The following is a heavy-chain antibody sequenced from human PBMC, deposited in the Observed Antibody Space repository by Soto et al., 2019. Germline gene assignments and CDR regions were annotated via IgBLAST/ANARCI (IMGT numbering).Heavy chain of an antibody. CDR3: AHSRGLWDPCDY. V-gene: IGHV2-5*01. J-gene: IGHJ4*02. D-gene: IGHD2-21*01. CDR1: GFSLTTRGMG. CDR2: IYWNDDK. Sequence: QITLKESGPTLVKPTQTLTLTCTFSGFSLTTRGMGVGWIRQPPGQALEWLAVIYWNDDKRYSPSLKSRLTITKDTSKNQVVLTMTNMDPVDTATYYSAHSRGLWDPCDYWGQGTLVTVSS.